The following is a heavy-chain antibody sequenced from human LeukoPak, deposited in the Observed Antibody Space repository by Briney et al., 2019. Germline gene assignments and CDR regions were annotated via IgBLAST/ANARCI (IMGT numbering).Heavy chain of an antibody. J-gene: IGHJ4*02. CDR3: ATPGYSSGWYYFDY. CDR1: GGSISSGGYY. V-gene: IGHV4-31*03. Sequence: SETLSLTCTVSGGSISSGGYYWGWLRQNPGKGREGVGYTDYSGSNYSNPSIKSRVTISVDTSKNQFSLKLSSVTAADTAVYYWATPGYSSGWYYFDYWGQGTLVTVSS. D-gene: IGHD6-19*01. CDR2: TDYSGSN.